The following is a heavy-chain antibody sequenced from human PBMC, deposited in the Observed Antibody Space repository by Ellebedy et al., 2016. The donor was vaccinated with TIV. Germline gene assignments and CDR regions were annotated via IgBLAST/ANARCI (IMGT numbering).Heavy chain of an antibody. J-gene: IGHJ6*02. CDR2: ISSSSSTI. CDR3: ARDFGYYYYYGMDV. CDR1: GFTFSSYS. Sequence: GGSLRLXCAASGFTFSSYSMNWVRQAPGKGLEWVSYISSSSSTIYYADSVKGRFTISRDNAKNSLYLQMNSLRDEDTAVYYCARDFGYYYYYGMDVWGQGTTVTVSS. D-gene: IGHD3-10*01. V-gene: IGHV3-48*02.